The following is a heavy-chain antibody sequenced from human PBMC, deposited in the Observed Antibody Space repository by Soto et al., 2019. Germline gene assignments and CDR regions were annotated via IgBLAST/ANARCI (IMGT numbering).Heavy chain of an antibody. Sequence: TGGSLRLSCVGSGFTFSTYSINWVRQAPGKGLEWVSSISSRSDIYYADSVKGRFTISRDNAENSVSLQMNSLRAEDTAVYYCAREYTAWPLAYGLDVWGQGTTVTVSS. CDR3: AREYTAWPLAYGLDV. V-gene: IGHV3-21*01. J-gene: IGHJ6*02. D-gene: IGHD2-2*02. CDR2: ISSRSDI. CDR1: GFTFSTYS.